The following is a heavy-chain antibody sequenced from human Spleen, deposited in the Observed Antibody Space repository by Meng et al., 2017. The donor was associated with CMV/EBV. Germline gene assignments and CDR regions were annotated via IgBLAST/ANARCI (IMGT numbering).Heavy chain of an antibody. D-gene: IGHD2-8*02. Sequence: QVQLQQWGAGLLKPSETLSLTCAVYGGSFSDYYWTWIRQPPGKGLEWIGEINHSGSTNYNPSLKSRVTILVDTSKNQFSLRLSSVTAADTAVYYCARPLGNTVAFDYWGQGTLDTVSS. V-gene: IGHV4-34*01. J-gene: IGHJ4*02. CDR3: ARPLGNTVAFDY. CDR2: INHSGST. CDR1: GGSFSDYY.